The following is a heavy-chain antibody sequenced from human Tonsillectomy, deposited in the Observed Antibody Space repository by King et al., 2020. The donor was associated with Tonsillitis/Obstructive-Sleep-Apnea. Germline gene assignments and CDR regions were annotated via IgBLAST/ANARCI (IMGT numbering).Heavy chain of an antibody. V-gene: IGHV4-31*03. CDR2: IYYSGST. CDR3: ARGYCSSTSCSPFDY. J-gene: IGHJ4*02. CDR1: GGSISSGGYY. Sequence: VQLQESGPGLVKPSQTLSLTCTVSGGSISSGGYYWSWIRQHPGKGLAWIGYIYYSGSTYYNPSLKSRVTISVDTSKNQFSLNLSSVTAADTSVYYCARGYCSSTSCSPFDYWGQGTLVTVSS. D-gene: IGHD2-2*01.